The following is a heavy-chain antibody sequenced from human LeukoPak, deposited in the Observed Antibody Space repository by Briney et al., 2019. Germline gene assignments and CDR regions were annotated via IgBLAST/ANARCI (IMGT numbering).Heavy chain of an antibody. Sequence: PSETLSLTCTVSGGSITSSNYYWGWIRQPPEKGLEWIGNVYYSGNTYYNRSLKSRVAISVDTSKNQFSLKLNSVTAADTAVYYCARGSSGWYRSYGMDVWGQGTTVTVSS. CDR3: ARGSSGWYRSYGMDV. J-gene: IGHJ6*02. D-gene: IGHD6-19*01. V-gene: IGHV4-39*02. CDR1: GGSITSSNYY. CDR2: VYYSGNT.